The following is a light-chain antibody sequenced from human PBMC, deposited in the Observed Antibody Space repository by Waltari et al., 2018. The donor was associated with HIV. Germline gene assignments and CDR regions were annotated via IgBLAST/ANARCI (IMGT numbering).Light chain of an antibody. CDR2: WAS. CDR3: QQYYTTPFT. J-gene: IGKJ3*01. Sequence: DIVMTQSPDSLSVSLGERATINCKSSQSVLYSPNNKNYLVWYQQKPGQPPKLLISWASTWESGVPDRFSGSGSGTDFTLTISSLQAEDVAIYYCQQYYTTPFTFGPGTRVDIK. V-gene: IGKV4-1*01. CDR1: QSVLYSPNNKNY.